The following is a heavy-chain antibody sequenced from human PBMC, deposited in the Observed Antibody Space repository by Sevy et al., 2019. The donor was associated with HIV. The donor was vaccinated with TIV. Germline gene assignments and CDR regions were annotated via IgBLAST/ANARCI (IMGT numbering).Heavy chain of an antibody. CDR1: SASVSSDNYY. J-gene: IGHJ4*02. D-gene: IGHD6-19*01. V-gene: IGHV4-61*02. CDR3: VAFTDGYSSGY. CDR2: IHTSGFT. Sequence: SETLSLTCTVSSASVSSDNYYWSWIRQPAGKGLEGIRQPAGKGLEGVGRIHTSGFTNYHASLESRVTVSLDTSKNQFSLRLISVTAADTAVYYCVAFTDGYSSGYWGRGTLVTVSS.